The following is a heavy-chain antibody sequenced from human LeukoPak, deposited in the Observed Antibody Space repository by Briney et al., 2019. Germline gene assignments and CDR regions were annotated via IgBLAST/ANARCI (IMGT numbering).Heavy chain of an antibody. Sequence: SESLSLTCTVSNGSIRSHFWTWVRQPPGKGLECIGYIHYSGTTNYNPSLKSRVSMSLDTSKNQFSLKLTSVTAADTAMFYCARLRPLLDQLLYFAFDSWGQGTLVTVSS. CDR3: ARLRPLLDQLLYFAFDS. CDR2: IHYSGTT. J-gene: IGHJ4*02. CDR1: NGSIRSHF. V-gene: IGHV4-59*11. D-gene: IGHD2-2*02.